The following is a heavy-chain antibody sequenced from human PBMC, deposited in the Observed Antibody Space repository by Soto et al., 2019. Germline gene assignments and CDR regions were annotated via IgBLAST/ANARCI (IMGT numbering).Heavy chain of an antibody. Sequence: GSLRLSCAASVFTVSSYAMSWVRQAPGKGLEWASAISGSGGSTYYADSVKGRFTISRDNSKNTLYLQMNSLRAEDTAVYYCAKATPWELLAEYYFDYWGQGALVTVSS. V-gene: IGHV3-23*01. D-gene: IGHD1-26*01. CDR2: ISGSGGST. CDR3: AKATPWELLAEYYFDY. CDR1: VFTVSSYA. J-gene: IGHJ4*02.